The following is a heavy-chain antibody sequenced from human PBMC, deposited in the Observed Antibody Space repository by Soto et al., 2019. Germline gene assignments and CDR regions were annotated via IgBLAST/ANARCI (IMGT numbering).Heavy chain of an antibody. CDR2: INAGNGNT. CDR3: ARSIVVVTALDY. D-gene: IGHD2-21*02. Sequence: QVQLVQSGAEEKKPGASVKVSCKASGYTFTSYAMHWVRQAPGQRLEWMGWINAGNGNTKDSQKFQGRGAITRDTSASTAYMELSSLRSEDTAVYYCARSIVVVTALDYWGQGTLVTVSS. CDR1: GYTFTSYA. V-gene: IGHV1-3*05. J-gene: IGHJ4*02.